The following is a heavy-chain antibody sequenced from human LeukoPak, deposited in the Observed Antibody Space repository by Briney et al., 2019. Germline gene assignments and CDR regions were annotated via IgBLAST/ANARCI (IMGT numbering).Heavy chain of an antibody. J-gene: IGHJ4*02. V-gene: IGHV3-11*01. D-gene: IGHD3-10*01. CDR3: ARDYGWSFAN. CDR2: ISTSVNTI. CDR1: GFTFSDYY. Sequence: GGSLRLSCAASGFTFSDYYMSWIRQAPGKGLEWVSYISTSVNTIYYADSVKGRFTVSRDNAKSTLYLQMNSLRVEDTAVYYCARDYGWSFANWGQGTLVTVSS.